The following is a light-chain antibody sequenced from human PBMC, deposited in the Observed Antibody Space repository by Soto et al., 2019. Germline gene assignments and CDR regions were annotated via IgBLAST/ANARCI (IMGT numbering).Light chain of an antibody. CDR3: QQYGSSPPYT. J-gene: IGKJ2*01. CDR2: AAS. V-gene: IGKV3-20*01. CDR1: RSFASSY. Sequence: DMVLTQSPGTLSLSPGERATLSCRASRSFASSYLGWYQQKPGQAPRLLLYAASQRATGIPDRFSGSGSGTDFTLTINRLEPEDSAVYYCQQYGSSPPYTFGQGTKVEI.